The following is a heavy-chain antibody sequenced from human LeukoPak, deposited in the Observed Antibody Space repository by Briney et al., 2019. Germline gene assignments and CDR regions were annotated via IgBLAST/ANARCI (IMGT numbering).Heavy chain of an antibody. Sequence: GSLRIFCAASGFTFCGYGMHWVRQTPGEGLEWVSLISWDGGSTYYTDSVKGRFTISRDNSKNSLYLQMNSLRAEDTALYYCAKAFYSSSRYYFDYWGQGTLVTVSS. CDR2: ISWDGGST. V-gene: IGHV3-43D*03. CDR3: AKAFYSSSRYYFDY. CDR1: GFTFCGYG. D-gene: IGHD6-13*01. J-gene: IGHJ4*02.